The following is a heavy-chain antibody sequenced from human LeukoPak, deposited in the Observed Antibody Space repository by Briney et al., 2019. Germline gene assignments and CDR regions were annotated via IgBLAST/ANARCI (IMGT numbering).Heavy chain of an antibody. V-gene: IGHV4-34*01. CDR2: INHSGST. Sequence: SETLSLTCAVYGGSFSGYYWSWIRRPPGKGLEWIGEINHSGSTNYNPSLKSRVTISVDTSKNQFSLKLSSVTAADTAVYYCARGLSGYDFDYWGQGTLVTVSS. CDR1: GGSFSGYY. D-gene: IGHD5-12*01. CDR3: ARGLSGYDFDY. J-gene: IGHJ4*02.